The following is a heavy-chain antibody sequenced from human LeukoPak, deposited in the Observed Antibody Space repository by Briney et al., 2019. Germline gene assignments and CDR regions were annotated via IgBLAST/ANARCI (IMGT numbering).Heavy chain of an antibody. CDR1: GVTFSSYS. J-gene: IGHJ3*02. CDR3: ARDGRPFDI. V-gene: IGHV3-48*02. Sequence: PGGSLRLSCAASGVTFSSYSMSWVRQAPGKGLELVAYISSSSNTLHYADPVKGRFTISRDNANNSLYLQMNSLRDEDTAVYYCARDGRPFDIWGQGTMVTVSS. CDR2: ISSSSNTL.